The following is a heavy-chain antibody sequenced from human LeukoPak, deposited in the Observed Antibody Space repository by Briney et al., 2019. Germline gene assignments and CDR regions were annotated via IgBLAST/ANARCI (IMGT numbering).Heavy chain of an antibody. CDR2: INPNSGGT. CDR1: GYTFTGYY. D-gene: IGHD6-19*01. J-gene: IGHJ4*02. Sequence: ASVTVSFKASGYTFTGYYMHWVRQAPGQGLEWMGWINPNSGGTNYAQKFQGRVTMTRDTSISTAYMELSRLRSDDTAVYYCARIGVGESGWYRGRESIDYWGQGTLVTVSS. CDR3: ARIGVGESGWYRGRESIDY. V-gene: IGHV1-2*02.